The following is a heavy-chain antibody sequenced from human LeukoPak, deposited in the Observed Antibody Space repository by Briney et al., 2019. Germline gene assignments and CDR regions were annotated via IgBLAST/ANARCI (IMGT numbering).Heavy chain of an antibody. D-gene: IGHD3-3*01. CDR1: GYSISSGYY. Sequence: SETLSLTCTVSGYSISSGYYWGWIRQPPGKGLGWIGSIYHSGSTYYNPSLKSRVTISVDTSKDQFSLKLSSVTAADTAVYYCARDGGYYDFWSDPSFDYWGQGTLVTVSS. CDR3: ARDGGYYDFWSDPSFDY. CDR2: IYHSGST. V-gene: IGHV4-38-2*02. J-gene: IGHJ4*02.